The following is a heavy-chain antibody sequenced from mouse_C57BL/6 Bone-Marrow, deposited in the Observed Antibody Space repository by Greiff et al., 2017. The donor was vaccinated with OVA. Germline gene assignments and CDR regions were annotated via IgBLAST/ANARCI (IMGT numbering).Heavy chain of an antibody. CDR1: GYTFTSYW. V-gene: IGHV1-55*01. J-gene: IGHJ2*01. Sequence: VKLQQPGAELVKPGASVKMSCKASGYTFTSYWITWVKQRPGQGLEWIGDIYPGSGSTNYNEKFKSKATLTVDTSSSTAYMQLSSLTSEDSAVYYCARESTTVVPYYFDYWGQGTTLTVSS. D-gene: IGHD1-1*01. CDR3: ARESTTVVPYYFDY. CDR2: IYPGSGST.